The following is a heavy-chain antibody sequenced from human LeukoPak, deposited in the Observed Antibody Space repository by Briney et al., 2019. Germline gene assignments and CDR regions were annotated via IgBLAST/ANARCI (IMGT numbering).Heavy chain of an antibody. CDR1: GGSFSGYY. J-gene: IGHJ6*04. V-gene: IGHV4-34*01. CDR2: INHSGNA. CDR3: ARVVAAPSARFDP. D-gene: IGHD5-12*01. Sequence: NPSETLSLTCAVYGGSFSGYYWSWIRQPPGEGLEWLGEINHSGNANYNPSLKSRVIISVDTSKNQFSLKLSSVTAADTAVYYCARVVAAPSARFDPWGKGTTVTVSS.